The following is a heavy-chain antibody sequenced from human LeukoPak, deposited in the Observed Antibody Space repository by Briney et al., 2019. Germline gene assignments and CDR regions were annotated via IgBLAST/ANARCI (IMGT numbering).Heavy chain of an antibody. V-gene: IGHV3-7*01. J-gene: IGHJ3*02. CDR3: ARVVAVAGRAFDI. CDR1: GFTFSSYW. D-gene: IGHD6-19*01. Sequence: PGGSLRLSCAASGFTFSSYWMSWVRQAPGKGLEWVANIKQDGSEKYYVDSVKGRFTIFRDNAKNSLYLQTNSLRAEDTAVYYCARVVAVAGRAFDIWGQGTMVTVSS. CDR2: IKQDGSEK.